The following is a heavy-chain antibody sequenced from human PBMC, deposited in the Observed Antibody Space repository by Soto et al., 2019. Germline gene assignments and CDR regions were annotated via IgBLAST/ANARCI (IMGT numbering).Heavy chain of an antibody. CDR1: GYSFAGYW. CDR3: ARQIYDSKTVPNFHYYFDS. D-gene: IGHD5-12*01. CDR2: IDPSDSQT. V-gene: IGHV5-10-1*01. Sequence: GESLKISCKGSGYSFAGYWITWVRQKPGKGLEWMGRIDPSDSQTYYSPSFRGHVTISVTKSITTVFLQWSSLRASDTAMYYCARQIYDSKTVPNFHYYFDSWGQGTPVTVSS. J-gene: IGHJ4*02.